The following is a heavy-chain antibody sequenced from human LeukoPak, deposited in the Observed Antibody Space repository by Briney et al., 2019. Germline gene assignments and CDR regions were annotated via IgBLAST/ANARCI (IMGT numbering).Heavy chain of an antibody. CDR2: VSGSGSST. V-gene: IGHV3-23*01. D-gene: IGHD3-9*01. CDR1: GFTFSSYA. J-gene: IGHJ4*02. Sequence: PGGSLRHSCAASGFTFSSYAMSWVRQAPRKGLEWVSVVSGSGSSTDYADSVKGRFTISRDNSKNTLYLQMSSLSAEDTAVYYCAKMNVLTGYYTPNFDFWGQGTLVTVSS. CDR3: AKMNVLTGYYTPNFDF.